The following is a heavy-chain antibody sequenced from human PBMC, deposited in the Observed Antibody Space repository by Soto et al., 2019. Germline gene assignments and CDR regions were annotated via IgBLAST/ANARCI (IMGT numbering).Heavy chain of an antibody. CDR3: AKGPSMDHGGYYYYYYGMDV. Sequence: AGGSLRLSCAASGFTSSSYGIHWGRQAPGKGLEWVAVISYDGSNKYYADSVKGRFTISRDNSKNTLYLQMNSLRAEDTAVYYCAKGPSMDHGGYYYYYYGMDVWGQGTTVTVSS. CDR2: ISYDGSNK. J-gene: IGHJ6*02. CDR1: GFTSSSYG. D-gene: IGHD3-10*01. V-gene: IGHV3-30*18.